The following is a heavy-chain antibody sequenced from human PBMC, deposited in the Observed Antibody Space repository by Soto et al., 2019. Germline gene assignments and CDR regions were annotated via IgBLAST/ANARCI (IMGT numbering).Heavy chain of an antibody. J-gene: IGHJ4*02. Sequence: QVHLVQSGAEVKKPGASVKVSCKGSGYAFTTYGITWVRQAPGQGLEWMGWISAHNGNTNYAQKLQGRVTVTRDTSSSTAYMELRSRRSADTAVYYCARGRYGAYWGQGALVTVSS. CDR3: ARGRYGAY. D-gene: IGHD3-10*01. CDR2: ISAHNGNT. V-gene: IGHV1-18*01. CDR1: GYAFTTYG.